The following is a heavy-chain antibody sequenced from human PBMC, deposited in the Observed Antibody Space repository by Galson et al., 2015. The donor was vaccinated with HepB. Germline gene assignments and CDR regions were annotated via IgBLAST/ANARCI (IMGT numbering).Heavy chain of an antibody. CDR2: IYPGDSDT. D-gene: IGHD3-10*01. CDR1: GYSFTSYW. CDR3: ARHGAVLWFGEPDNWFDP. Sequence: QSGAEVKKPGESLKISCKGSGYSFTSYWIGWVRQMPGKGLEWMGIIYPGDSDTRYSPSFQGQVTISADKSISTAYLQWSSLKASDTAMYYCARHGAVLWFGEPDNWFDPWGQGTLVTVSS. J-gene: IGHJ5*02. V-gene: IGHV5-51*01.